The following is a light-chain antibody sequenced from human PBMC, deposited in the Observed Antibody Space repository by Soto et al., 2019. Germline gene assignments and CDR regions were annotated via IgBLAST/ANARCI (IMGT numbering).Light chain of an antibody. Sequence: EIVLTKSPAILSMAPGERATLSCRARQSVSSYFAWYQQKPGQAPRLLIYDASNRATGVPARFSGSGSGTDFTLTISSLEPEDFAVYYCQQRRYWPVTFGQGTKVEIK. V-gene: IGKV3-11*01. J-gene: IGKJ1*01. CDR1: QSVSSY. CDR2: DAS. CDR3: QQRRYWPVT.